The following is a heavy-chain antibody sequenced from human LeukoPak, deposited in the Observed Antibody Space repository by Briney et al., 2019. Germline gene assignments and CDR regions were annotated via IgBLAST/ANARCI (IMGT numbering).Heavy chain of an antibody. CDR2: ISSSGSTI. D-gene: IGHD6-13*01. V-gene: IGHV3-11*01. CDR1: GFTFSDYY. J-gene: IGHJ6*02. CDR3: ARECKQLASSDYGMDV. Sequence: SGGSLRLSCAASGFTFSDYYMSWIRQAPGKGLEWVSYISSSGSTIYYADSVKGRFTISRDNAKNSLYLQMNSLRAEDTAVYYCARECKQLASSDYGMDVWGQGTTVTVSS.